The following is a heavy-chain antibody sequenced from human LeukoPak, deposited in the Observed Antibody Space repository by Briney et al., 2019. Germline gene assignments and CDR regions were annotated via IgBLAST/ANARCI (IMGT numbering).Heavy chain of an antibody. J-gene: IGHJ5*02. CDR1: GYTFTGYY. CDR2: INPNSGGT. Sequence: ASVKVSCKASGYTFTGYYMHWVRQAPGQGLEWMGRINPNSGGTNYAQKFQGRVTMTRDTSISTAYMELSRLRSDDTAVYYCARKAVAGTWQLDPWGQGTLVTVSS. V-gene: IGHV1-2*06. CDR3: ARKAVAGTWQLDP. D-gene: IGHD6-19*01.